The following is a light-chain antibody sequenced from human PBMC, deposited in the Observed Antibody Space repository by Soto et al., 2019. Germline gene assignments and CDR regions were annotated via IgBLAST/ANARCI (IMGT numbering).Light chain of an antibody. J-gene: IGLJ1*01. V-gene: IGLV2-14*01. CDR1: SSDVGGYNY. Sequence: QSALTQPASVSGSPGQSITISCTGTSSDVGGYNYVSWYQQHPGKAPELMIYEVSNRPSGVSNRFSGSKSGNTASLIISGLQADDEADYYCGSYSSSSTPFVFGTGTKLTVL. CDR3: GSYSSSSTPFV. CDR2: EVS.